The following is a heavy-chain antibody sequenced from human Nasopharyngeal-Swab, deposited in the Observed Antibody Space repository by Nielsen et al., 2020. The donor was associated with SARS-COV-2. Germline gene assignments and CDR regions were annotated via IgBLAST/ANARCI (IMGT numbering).Heavy chain of an antibody. J-gene: IGHJ6*02. CDR1: GYSFTTYW. CDR3: ARPMRPMGHYYFGMDV. V-gene: IGHV5-51*01. Sequence: KVSCKGSGYSFTTYWIGWVRQMPGKGLEWMGIIYPGDSNTRYSPSFQGQVTISVDKYSSTVYLQWSSLKASDTAIYYCARPMRPMGHYYFGMDVWGQGTTVTVSS. D-gene: IGHD1-26*01. CDR2: IYPGDSNT.